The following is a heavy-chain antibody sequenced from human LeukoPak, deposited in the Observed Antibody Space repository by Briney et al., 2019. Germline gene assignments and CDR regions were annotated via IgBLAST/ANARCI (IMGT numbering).Heavy chain of an antibody. CDR1: RFTFSSYS. CDR2: ISSSGRTI. V-gene: IGHV3-48*04. J-gene: IGHJ4*02. CDR3: ARTNGYSIGWYYIY. Sequence: TGGSLRLSCAASRFTFSSYSMNWVRQAPGKGLEWVSYISSSGRTIYYADSVKGRSTIYRDNSKNSLYLQMNSLRPEDTAVYYCARTNGYSIGWYYIYWGQGTLVTVSS. D-gene: IGHD6-19*01.